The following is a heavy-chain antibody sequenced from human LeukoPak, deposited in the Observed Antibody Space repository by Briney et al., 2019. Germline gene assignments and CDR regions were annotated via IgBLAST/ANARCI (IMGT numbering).Heavy chain of an antibody. Sequence: PSETLSLTCTVSVGSISGYYWSWIRQPPGKGLEWIGYIFSSGSTNYNPSLKSRATISEDTSVNQFSLKLSSVTAADTAVYYCARHYYDRSDSYSFVYWGQGTLVTVSS. CDR3: ARHYYDRSDSYSFVY. J-gene: IGHJ4*02. D-gene: IGHD3-22*01. V-gene: IGHV4-59*08. CDR2: IFSSGST. CDR1: VGSISGYY.